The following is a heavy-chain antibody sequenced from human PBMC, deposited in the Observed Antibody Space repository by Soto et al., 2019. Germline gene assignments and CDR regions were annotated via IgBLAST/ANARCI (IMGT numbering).Heavy chain of an antibody. CDR1: GYTFTGYY. CDR3: ARGSNGALDY. J-gene: IGHJ4*02. V-gene: IGHV1-2*04. Sequence: ASVKVSCKASGYTFTGYYMHWVRQAPGQGLEWMGWINPNSGGTNYAQKSQGWVTMTRDTSISTAYMELSRLRSDDTAVYYCARGSNGALDYWGQGTLVTVSS. D-gene: IGHD1-1*01. CDR2: INPNSGGT.